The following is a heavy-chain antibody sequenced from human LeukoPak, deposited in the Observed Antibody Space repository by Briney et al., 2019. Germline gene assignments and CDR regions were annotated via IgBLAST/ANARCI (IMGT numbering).Heavy chain of an antibody. J-gene: IGHJ6*03. CDR2: IYYSGST. D-gene: IGHD3-3*01. CDR1: GGSISDYY. Sequence: PSETLSLTCTVSGGSISDYYWNWIRQPPGKGLEWIGYIYYSGSTTYNPSLKSRVTMSVDTAKNQFSLKLRSVTAADTAVYYCARGDFCSKSNCYLRPMDVWGKGTTVTVSS. CDR3: ARGDFCSKSNCYLRPMDV. V-gene: IGHV4-59*01.